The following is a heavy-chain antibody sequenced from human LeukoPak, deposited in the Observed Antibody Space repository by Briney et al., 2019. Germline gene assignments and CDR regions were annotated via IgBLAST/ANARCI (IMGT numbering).Heavy chain of an antibody. CDR2: IYTSGST. CDR1: GGSISSSSYY. D-gene: IGHD3-10*01. V-gene: IGHV4-61*02. J-gene: IGHJ6*03. CDR3: ARDLAYMVRGVPSYYMDV. Sequence: PSETLSLTCTVSGGSISSSSYYWSWIRQPAGKGLEWIGRIYTSGSTNYNPSLKSRVTMSVDTSKNQFSLKLSSVTAADTAVYYCARDLAYMVRGVPSYYMDVWGKGTTVTISS.